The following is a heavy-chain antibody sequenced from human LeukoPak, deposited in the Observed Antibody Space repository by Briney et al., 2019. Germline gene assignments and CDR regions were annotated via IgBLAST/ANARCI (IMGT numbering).Heavy chain of an antibody. CDR3: ASTQLGAFDI. CDR1: GFTFSSYA. D-gene: IGHD2-2*01. CDR2: ISYDGSNK. Sequence: GGSLRLSCAASGFTFSSYAMHWVRQAPGKGLEWVAVISYDGSNKYYADSVKGRFTISRDNSKNTLYLQMNSLRAEDTAVYYCASTQLGAFDIWGQGTMVTVSS. V-gene: IGHV3-30-3*01. J-gene: IGHJ3*02.